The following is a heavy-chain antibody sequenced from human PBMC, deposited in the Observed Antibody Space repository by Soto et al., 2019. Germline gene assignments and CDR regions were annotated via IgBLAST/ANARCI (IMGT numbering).Heavy chain of an antibody. J-gene: IGHJ5*02. D-gene: IGHD3-3*01. CDR3: AKDSVTYYDFWSGYPHP. CDR1: GFTFSSYG. CDR2: ISYDGSNK. V-gene: IGHV3-30*18. Sequence: HPGGSLRLSCAASGFTFSSYGMHWVRQAPGKGLEWVAVISYDGSNKYYADSVKGRFTISRDNSKNTLYLQMNSLRAEETAVYYCAKDSVTYYDFWSGYPHPWGQGTLVTVSS.